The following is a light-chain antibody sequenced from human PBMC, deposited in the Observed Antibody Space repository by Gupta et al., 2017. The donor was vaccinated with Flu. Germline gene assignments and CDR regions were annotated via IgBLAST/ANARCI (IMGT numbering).Light chain of an antibody. CDR2: GAS. V-gene: IGKV3-20*01. CDR1: QSVSSSY. J-gene: IGKJ2*01. Sequence: EIVLKPSPSTLSLSPGERATLSCRASQSVSSSYLAWYQQKPGQAPRLLIYGASSRATGIPDRFSGSGSGTDFTLTISRLEPEDFAVYYCQQYGSSSYTFGQGTKLEIK. CDR3: QQYGSSSYT.